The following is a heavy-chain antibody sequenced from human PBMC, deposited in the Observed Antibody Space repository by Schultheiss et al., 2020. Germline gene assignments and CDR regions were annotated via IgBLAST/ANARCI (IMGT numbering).Heavy chain of an antibody. CDR2: IYHSGST. D-gene: IGHD2-15*01. V-gene: IGHV4-4*01. CDR1: GGSISSSNW. Sequence: GSLRLSCAVSGGSISSSNWWSWVRQPPGKGLEWIGEIYHSGSTNYNPSLKSRVTISVDKSKNQFSLKLSSETAADTAIYFCARNGDYSLDHWGQGTLVTVSS. CDR3: ARNGDYSLDH. J-gene: IGHJ4*02.